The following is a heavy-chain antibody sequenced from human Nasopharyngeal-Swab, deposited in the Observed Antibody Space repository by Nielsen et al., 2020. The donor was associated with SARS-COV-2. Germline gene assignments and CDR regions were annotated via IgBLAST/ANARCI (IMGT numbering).Heavy chain of an antibody. D-gene: IGHD3-22*01. CDR2: INPNSGGT. J-gene: IGHJ4*02. V-gene: IGHV1-2*04. CDR1: GYTFTGYY. Sequence: ASVKVSCKASGYTFTGYYMHWVRQAPGQGLEWMGWINPNSGGTNYAQKFQGWVIMTRDTSISTAYMELSRLRSDDTAVYYCARGEDSSGYNFDYWGQGTLVTVSS. CDR3: ARGEDSSGYNFDY.